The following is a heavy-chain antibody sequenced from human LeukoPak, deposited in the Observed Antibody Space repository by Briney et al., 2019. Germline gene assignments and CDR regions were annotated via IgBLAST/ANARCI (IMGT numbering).Heavy chain of an antibody. CDR2: IYYSGNT. CDR1: SGSIISSSYY. Sequence: KPSETLSLTCTVSSGSIISSSYYWGWIRQPPGKGLERIGSIYYSGNTYYNPSLKSRVTISIDTSKNQLSVKLSSVTAADTAVYYCASLYSGTRPPDYWGQGTLVTVSS. J-gene: IGHJ4*02. V-gene: IGHV4-39*01. D-gene: IGHD3-10*01. CDR3: ASLYSGTRPPDY.